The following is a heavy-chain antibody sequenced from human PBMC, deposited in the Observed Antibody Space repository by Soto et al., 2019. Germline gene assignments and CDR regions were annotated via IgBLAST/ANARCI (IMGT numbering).Heavy chain of an antibody. CDR1: GASIAGSSY. CDR3: ARGMTPPGAPAWYYFDS. J-gene: IGHJ4*02. D-gene: IGHD2-8*02. CDR2: FSLSGTT. Sequence: LSLTCSVSGASIAGSSYWSWIRQPAGKGLEWIGRFSLSGTTNYSPSLRSRVTMSADVSKNQFSLRLTSVTAADTALYYCARGMTPPGAPAWYYFDSWGQGTLATVSS. V-gene: IGHV4-4*07.